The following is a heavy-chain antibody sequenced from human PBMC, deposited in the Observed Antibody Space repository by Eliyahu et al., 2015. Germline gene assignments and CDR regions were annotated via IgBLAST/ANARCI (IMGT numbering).Heavy chain of an antibody. D-gene: IGHD3-3*01. V-gene: IGHV1-46*03. Sequence: QVQLVQSGAEVKKPGASVKVSCKASGYTFTSYYXPWVRXXPGQGLEWXGIINPSGGSTSYAQKFQGRVTMTRDTSTSTVYMELSSLRSEDTAVYYCARDPSPYDFWSGYFSGVSDYYYYMDVWGKGTTVTVSS. CDR3: ARDPSPYDFWSGYFSGVSDYYYYMDV. CDR1: GYTFTSYY. CDR2: INPSGGST. J-gene: IGHJ6*03.